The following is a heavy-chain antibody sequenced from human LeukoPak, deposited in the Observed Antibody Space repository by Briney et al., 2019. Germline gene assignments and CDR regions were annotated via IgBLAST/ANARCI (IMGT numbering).Heavy chain of an antibody. J-gene: IGHJ6*03. CDR2: IYTSGST. V-gene: IGHV4-4*07. Sequence: SETLSLTCTVSGGSISGDYWSWIRQPAGTGLEWIGRIYTSGSTIYNPSLKSRVTMSVDTSKNQFSLRLNSVTAADTAVYYCARVVHYYDSSDTYYYYYMDVWGKGTTVTISS. CDR3: ARVVHYYDSSDTYYYYYMDV. CDR1: GGSISGDY. D-gene: IGHD3-22*01.